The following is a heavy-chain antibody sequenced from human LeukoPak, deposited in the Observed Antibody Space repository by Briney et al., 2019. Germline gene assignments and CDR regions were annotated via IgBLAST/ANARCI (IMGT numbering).Heavy chain of an antibody. CDR2: IYYSGST. Sequence: SETLSLTCTVSGGSISSSSYYWGWIRQPPGKGLEWIGSIYYSGSTYYNPSLKSRVTISVDTSKNQFSLKLSSVTAADTAVYYCATRGGGSSAVEYYFDYWGQGTLVTVSS. D-gene: IGHD1-26*01. CDR3: ATRGGGSSAVEYYFDY. J-gene: IGHJ4*02. CDR1: GGSISSSSYY. V-gene: IGHV4-39*07.